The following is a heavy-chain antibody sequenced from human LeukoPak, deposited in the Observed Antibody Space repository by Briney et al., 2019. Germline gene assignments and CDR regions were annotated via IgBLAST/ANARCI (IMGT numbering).Heavy chain of an antibody. CDR3: ARVENTAAAVLFDY. CDR2: INPNSGGT. Sequence: ASVKVSCKASGYTFTGYYMHWVRQAPGPGLEWMGRINPNSGGTNYAQKFHGRVTMPRDTSISTAYMELSRLRSDDTAVYYCARVENTAAAVLFDYWGQGTLVTVSS. J-gene: IGHJ4*02. CDR1: GYTFTGYY. V-gene: IGHV1-2*06. D-gene: IGHD6-13*01.